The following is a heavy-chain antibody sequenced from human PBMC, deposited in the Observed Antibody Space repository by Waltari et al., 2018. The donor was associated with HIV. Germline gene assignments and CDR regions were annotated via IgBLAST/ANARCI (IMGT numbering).Heavy chain of an antibody. D-gene: IGHD4-17*01. Sequence: EVQLVESGGGSVQPGGSLRLSCAASGFTVRTNYMSWVRQAPGKGLEWLSLITDGGTTYYADSVKGRFTISRDTSKNTVHLQMISLRAEDTAVYFCAREYNPVTTTSYYFDYWGQGTLVTVSS. CDR1: GFTVRTNY. V-gene: IGHV3-66*01. J-gene: IGHJ4*02. CDR3: AREYNPVTTTSYYFDY. CDR2: ITDGGTT.